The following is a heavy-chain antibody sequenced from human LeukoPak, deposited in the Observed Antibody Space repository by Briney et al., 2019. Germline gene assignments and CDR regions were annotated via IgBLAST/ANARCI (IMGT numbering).Heavy chain of an antibody. CDR1: GFTFSNAW. J-gene: IGHJ4*02. CDR2: IKSKTDGGTT. CDR3: TTDLGDYYDSSGYYGGRISFDY. D-gene: IGHD3-22*01. Sequence: PGGSLRLSCDASGFTFSNAWMGWVRQAPGKGLEWVGRIKSKTDGGTTDYAAPVKGRFTISRDDSKNTLYLQMNSLKTEDTAVYYCTTDLGDYYDSSGYYGGRISFDYWGQGTLVTVSS. V-gene: IGHV3-15*01.